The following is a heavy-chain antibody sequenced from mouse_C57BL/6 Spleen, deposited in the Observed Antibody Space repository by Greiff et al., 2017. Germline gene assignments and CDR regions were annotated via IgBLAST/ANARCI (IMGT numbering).Heavy chain of an antibody. CDR2: IDPSASYT. D-gene: IGHD4-1*01. CDR1: GYTFTSYW. Sequence: VQLQQPGAELVKPGASVKLSCKASGYTFTSYWMQWVKQRPGQGLEWIGEIDPSASYTNYNQKFKGKATLTVDTSSHTAYMQLSSLTSEVYAVDNSARGGGLGWDVCAYWGQGTLVTVSA. CDR3: ARGGGLGWDVCAY. V-gene: IGHV1-50*01. J-gene: IGHJ3*01.